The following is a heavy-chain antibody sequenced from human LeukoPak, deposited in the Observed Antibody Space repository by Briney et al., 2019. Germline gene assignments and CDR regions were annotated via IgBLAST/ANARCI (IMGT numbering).Heavy chain of an antibody. Sequence: GRSLRLSCAASGFTFSSYGMHWVRQAPGKGLEWVAVISYDGTNTYYADSVKGRFTISRDNSKNTLYLQMNSLRAEDTAVYYCARVEQQLVTCHYWAQETVDRVS. V-gene: IGHV3-30*03. CDR1: GFTFSSYG. D-gene: IGHD6-13*01. CDR2: ISYDGTNT. J-gene: IGHJ4*02. CDR3: ARVEQQLVTCHY.